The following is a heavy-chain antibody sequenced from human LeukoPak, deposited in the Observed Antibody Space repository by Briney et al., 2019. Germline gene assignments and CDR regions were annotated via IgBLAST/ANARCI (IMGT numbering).Heavy chain of an antibody. CDR2: IYYSGST. V-gene: IGHV4-39*07. CDR3: ARAQGGVEFDY. J-gene: IGHJ4*02. D-gene: IGHD3-16*01. CDR1: GGSISSSSYY. Sequence: SETLSLTCTVSGGSISSSSYYWGWIRQPPGKGLEWIGSIYYSGSTYYNPSLKSRVTISVDTSKNQFSLKLSSVTAADTAVYYCARAQGGVEFDYWGQGTLVTVSS.